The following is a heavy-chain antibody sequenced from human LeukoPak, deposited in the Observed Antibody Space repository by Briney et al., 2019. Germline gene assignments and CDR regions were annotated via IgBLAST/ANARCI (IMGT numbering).Heavy chain of an antibody. J-gene: IGHJ6*02. D-gene: IGHD6-13*01. V-gene: IGHV1-8*01. CDR3: ARGRPFHRSSWFQYYYYGMDV. CDR2: MNPNSGNT. Sequence: SVKVSCKASGYTFTSYDINWVRQATGQGLEWMGWMNPNSGNTGYAQKFQGRVTMTRNTSISTAYMELSSLRSEDTAVYYCARGRPFHRSSWFQYYYYGMDVWGQGTTVTVSS. CDR1: GYTFTSYD.